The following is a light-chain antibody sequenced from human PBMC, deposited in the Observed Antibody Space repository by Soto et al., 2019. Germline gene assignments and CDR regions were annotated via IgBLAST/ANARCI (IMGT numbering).Light chain of an antibody. CDR1: SSNIGAGHD. J-gene: IGLJ2*01. CDR3: QSYDSSLSGVV. CDR2: GNN. V-gene: IGLV1-40*01. Sequence: QSVLTQPPSVSGAPGQRVTISCTGSSSNIGAGHDVHWYRQLPGTAPKLLIYGNNYRPSGVPDRFSGSKSGTSASLAITGLQAEDEADYCCQSYDSSLSGVVFGGGTKLTVL.